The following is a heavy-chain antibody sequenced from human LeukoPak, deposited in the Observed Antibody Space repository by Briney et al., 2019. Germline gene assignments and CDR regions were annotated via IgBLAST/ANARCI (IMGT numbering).Heavy chain of an antibody. V-gene: IGHV3-30*18. CDR1: GFTFSSYG. CDR2: ISYNGRNK. J-gene: IGHJ4*02. Sequence: PGGSLRLSCAASGFTFSSYGMHWVRQAPGKGLEWLTVISYNGRNKYYVDSVKGRFSISRDNSKNMLYLQMNSLRAEDTAVYYCAKIPLLWFGESPAFDYWGQGTLVTVSS. D-gene: IGHD3-10*01. CDR3: AKIPLLWFGESPAFDY.